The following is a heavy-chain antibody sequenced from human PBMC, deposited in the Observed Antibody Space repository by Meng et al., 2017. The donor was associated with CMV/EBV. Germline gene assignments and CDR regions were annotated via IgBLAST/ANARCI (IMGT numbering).Heavy chain of an antibody. CDR3: ARRVRKPQYYFDY. CDR2: IYYSGST. CDR1: GGSISSSSYY. Sequence: SETLSLTCTVSGGSISSSSYYWGWIRQPPGKGLEWIGSIYYSGSTYYNPSLKSRVTISVDTSKNQFSLKLSSVTAADTAVYYCARRVRKPQYYFDYWGQGTLVTVSS. J-gene: IGHJ4*02. V-gene: IGHV4-39*01.